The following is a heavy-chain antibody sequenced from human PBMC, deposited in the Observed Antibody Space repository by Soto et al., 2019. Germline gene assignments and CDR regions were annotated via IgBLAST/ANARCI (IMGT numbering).Heavy chain of an antibody. CDR2: ISSSSSYI. Sequence: GGSLRLSCAASGFTFSSYSMNWVRQAPGKGLEWVSSISSSSSYIYYADSVKGRFTISRDNAKNSLYLQMNSLRAEDTAVYYYARDLVRAELERINWFDPWGQGTLVTVSS. CDR3: ARDLVRAELERINWFDP. V-gene: IGHV3-21*01. CDR1: GFTFSSYS. D-gene: IGHD1-1*01. J-gene: IGHJ5*02.